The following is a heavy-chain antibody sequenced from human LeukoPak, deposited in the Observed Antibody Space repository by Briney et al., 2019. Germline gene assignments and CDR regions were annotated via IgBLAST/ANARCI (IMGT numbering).Heavy chain of an antibody. D-gene: IGHD3/OR15-3a*01. V-gene: IGHV4-39*01. CDR1: GGSMSSSSYY. J-gene: IGHJ4*02. CDR3: ARQTGSGLFILP. CDR2: IYYSGST. Sequence: MASETLSLTCTVSGGSMSSSSYYWGWIRQPPGKGLEWIGSIYYSGSTYYNPSLKSRVTISVDTSKNQFSLKLSSVTAADTAVYYCARQTGSGLFILPGGQGTLVTVSS.